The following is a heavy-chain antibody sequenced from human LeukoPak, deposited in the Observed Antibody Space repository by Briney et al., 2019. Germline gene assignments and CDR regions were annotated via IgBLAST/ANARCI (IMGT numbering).Heavy chain of an antibody. CDR1: GYTFTGYY. CDR3: ARDLRMDIVVVPAASQNYFDY. Sequence: ASVKVSCKASGYTFTGYYMHWVRQAPGQGLEWMGWINPNSGGTNYAQTYQGTVTMTRDTSISTAYMELSRLRSDDTAVYYCARDLRMDIVVVPAASQNYFDYWGQGTLVTVSS. J-gene: IGHJ4*02. D-gene: IGHD2-2*03. CDR2: INPNSGGT. V-gene: IGHV1-2*02.